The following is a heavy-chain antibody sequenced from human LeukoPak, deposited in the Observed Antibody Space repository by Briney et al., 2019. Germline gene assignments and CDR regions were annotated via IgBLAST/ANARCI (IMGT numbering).Heavy chain of an antibody. J-gene: IGHJ3*02. V-gene: IGHV3-23*01. D-gene: IGHD3-10*01. Sequence: GGSLRLSCAASGFIFSNYAINWVRQAPGKGLEWVSGIRVNDETYYADSVKGRFTISRDNSENTLYLQMGGLRAEDTAVYYCAKELREYYYGSGSPFAFDIWGQGTMVTVSS. CDR2: IRVNDET. CDR1: GFIFSNYA. CDR3: AKELREYYYGSGSPFAFDI.